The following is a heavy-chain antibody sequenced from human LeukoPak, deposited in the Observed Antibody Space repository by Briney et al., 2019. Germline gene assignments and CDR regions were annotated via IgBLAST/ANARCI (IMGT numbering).Heavy chain of an antibody. V-gene: IGHV4-34*01. CDR1: GGSFSGYY. D-gene: IGHD3-10*01. J-gene: IGHJ4*02. Sequence: ASETLSLTCAVYGGSFSGYYWSWIRQPPGKGLEWIGEINHSGSTNYNPSLKSRVTISVDTSKNQFSLKLSSVTAADTAVYYCARLDVLLWFGESQGFDYWGQGTLVTVSS. CDR2: INHSGST. CDR3: ARLDVLLWFGESQGFDY.